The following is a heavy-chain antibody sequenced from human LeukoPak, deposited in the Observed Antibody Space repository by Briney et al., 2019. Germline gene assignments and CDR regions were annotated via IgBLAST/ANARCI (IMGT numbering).Heavy chain of an antibody. CDR3: ARSPLGFWSGHFDY. Sequence: SVKVSCKASGGTFSSYTISWVRQAPGQGLEWMGGIIPIFGTANYAQKFQGRVTITADESTSTAYMELSSLRSEDTAVYYCARSPLGFWSGHFDYWGQGTLVTVSS. CDR1: GGTFSSYT. J-gene: IGHJ4*02. D-gene: IGHD3-3*01. CDR2: IIPIFGTA. V-gene: IGHV1-69*13.